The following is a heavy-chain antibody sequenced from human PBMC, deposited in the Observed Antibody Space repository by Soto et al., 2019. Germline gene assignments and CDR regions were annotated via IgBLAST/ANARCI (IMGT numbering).Heavy chain of an antibody. CDR2: ISAHNGNT. D-gene: IGHD1-1*01. V-gene: IGHV1-18*01. CDR3: ARGRYGDY. Sequence: QVHLVQSGAEVKKPGASVKVSCKASGYTFTSYGITWVRQAPGQGLERMGWISAHNGNTDYAQKLQGRVIVTRDTSTSTAYMELRSLRSDDTAVYYCARGRYGDYWGQGALVTVS. CDR1: GYTFTSYG. J-gene: IGHJ4*02.